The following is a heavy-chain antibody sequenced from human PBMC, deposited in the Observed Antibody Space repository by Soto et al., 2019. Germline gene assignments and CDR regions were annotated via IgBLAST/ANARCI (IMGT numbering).Heavy chain of an antibody. CDR1: AGSISSGGYY. J-gene: IGHJ4*02. V-gene: IGHV4-31*03. CDR2: IYYSRST. CDR3: ASCEYSSSFFDY. Sequence: TLSLTCTVSAGSISSGGYYWSWIRQHPGKGVERIGYIYYSRSTYDNPPLKSRVTKPVDTSNNQFSLTLCAVTAAHATVCYCASCEYSSSFFDYWGQGTLVTVSS. D-gene: IGHD6-6*01.